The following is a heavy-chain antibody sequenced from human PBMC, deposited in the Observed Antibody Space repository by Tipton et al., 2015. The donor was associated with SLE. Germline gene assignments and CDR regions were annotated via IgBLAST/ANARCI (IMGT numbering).Heavy chain of an antibody. V-gene: IGHV4-61*02. D-gene: IGHD6-13*01. CDR3: ARFGAAAVPDY. Sequence: LRLSCTVSGYSISSGSYYWSWIRQPAGKGLEWIGRIYTSGSTNYNPSLKSRVTISVDTSKNQFSLKLSSVTAADTAVYYCARFGAAAVPDYWGQGTLVTVSS. CDR1: GYSISSGSYY. J-gene: IGHJ4*02. CDR2: IYTSGST.